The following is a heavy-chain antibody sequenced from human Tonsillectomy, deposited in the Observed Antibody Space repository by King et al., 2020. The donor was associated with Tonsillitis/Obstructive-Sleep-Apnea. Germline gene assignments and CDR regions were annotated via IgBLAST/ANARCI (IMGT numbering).Heavy chain of an antibody. Sequence: VQLVESGGGLVQPGGSLRLSCAASRFTFSSYAMSWVRQAPGKGLEWVSSISGSDGNTYYADSVKGRFTISRDNSKNTLYMQMNSRRDEDTAIYYCAKDRDSYSSSPEYYGMDVWGQGTAVTVSS. CDR1: RFTFSSYA. CDR2: ISGSDGNT. CDR3: AKDRDSYSSSPEYYGMDV. J-gene: IGHJ6*02. D-gene: IGHD6-13*01. V-gene: IGHV3-23*04.